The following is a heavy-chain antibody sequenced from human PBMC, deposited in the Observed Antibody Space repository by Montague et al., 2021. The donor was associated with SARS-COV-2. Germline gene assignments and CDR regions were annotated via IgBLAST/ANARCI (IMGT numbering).Heavy chain of an antibody. CDR3: ARASFYYGSGSHYNNWFDS. V-gene: IGHV4-39*07. D-gene: IGHD3-10*01. Sequence: SETLSLTCTMSGGSITYSSYYWGWIRLPPGKGPEWIGSIYYSGTAXYNASLKSRVTMSLDMSKNQLSLRLKSTTAADTAVYFCARASFYYGSGSHYNNWFDSWGQGTVVTVSS. J-gene: IGHJ5*01. CDR1: GGSITYSSYY. CDR2: IYYSGTA.